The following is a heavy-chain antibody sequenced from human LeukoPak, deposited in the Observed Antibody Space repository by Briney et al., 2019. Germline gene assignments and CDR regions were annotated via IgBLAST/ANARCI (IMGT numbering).Heavy chain of an antibody. J-gene: IGHJ4*02. CDR3: AREGGVEVVAARLGFDY. CDR2: ISSSSSYI. V-gene: IGHV3-21*01. CDR1: GFTFSSYS. D-gene: IGHD2-15*01. Sequence: GGSLRLSCAASGFTFSSYSMNWVRQAPGKGLEWVSSISSSSSYIYYADSVKGRFTISRDNAKNSLYLQMNSLRAEDTAVYYCAREGGVEVVAARLGFDYWGQGTLVTVSS.